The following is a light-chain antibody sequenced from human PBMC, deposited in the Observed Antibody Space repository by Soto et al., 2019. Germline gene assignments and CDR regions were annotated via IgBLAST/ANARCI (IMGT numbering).Light chain of an antibody. V-gene: IGKV1-5*01. CDR2: AAS. J-gene: IGKJ1*01. CDR1: QSIGYW. Sequence: DIQMTQSPSTLSASMGDRVTITCRASQSIGYWLAWYQQKPGKAPNLLIYAASTLETGVPSRFSGSGFGTEFTLTIASLQPDDSATYYCQRYNSFSKTFGRGTKVDIK. CDR3: QRYNSFSKT.